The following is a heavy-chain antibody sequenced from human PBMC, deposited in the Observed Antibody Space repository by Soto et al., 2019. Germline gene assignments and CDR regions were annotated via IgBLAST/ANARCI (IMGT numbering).Heavy chain of an antibody. J-gene: IGHJ4*02. CDR1: GFIFRNYA. CDR3: AKDVDTVGLSDGSGYFDL. Sequence: EVQLLESGGGSVQPGGSLRLSCEASGFIFRNYAMSWVRQAPGKGLEWVSSISGRGVGTSYADSVQGRFTISRDNSTNTLFLQLSSLRAEDTALYYCAKDVDTVGLSDGSGYFDLWGQGALVTVSS. CDR2: ISGRGVGT. D-gene: IGHD3-22*01. V-gene: IGHV3-23*01.